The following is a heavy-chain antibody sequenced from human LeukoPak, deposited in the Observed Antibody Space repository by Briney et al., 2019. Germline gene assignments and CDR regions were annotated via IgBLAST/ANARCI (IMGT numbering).Heavy chain of an antibody. D-gene: IGHD5-18*01. CDR1: GYSFTDFY. CDR3: ARDLSGHTYGYHY. Sequence: ASVKVSCKASGYSFTDFYIFWFRQAPGQGPEWLGWISARNGNTIYAQKFQGRVTLTTDTPTSTAYMKLTTLRSDDTAVYYCARDLSGHTYGYHYWGQGALVTVYS. V-gene: IGHV1-18*04. CDR2: ISARNGNT. J-gene: IGHJ4*02.